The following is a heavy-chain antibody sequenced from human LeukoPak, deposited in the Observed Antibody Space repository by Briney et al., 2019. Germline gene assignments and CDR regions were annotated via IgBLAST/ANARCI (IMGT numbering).Heavy chain of an antibody. CDR3: ARDLRSGYSFVYTFDV. V-gene: IGHV3-30-3*01. CDR1: GFTFSSYA. CDR2: ISYDGSNK. J-gene: IGHJ3*01. D-gene: IGHD3-9*01. Sequence: GRSLRLSCAASGFTFSSYAMHWVRQAPGKGLEWVAVISYDGSNKYYADSVKGRFTISRDNSKNTLYLQMNSLRAEDTAVYYCARDLRSGYSFVYTFDVWGQGTMVTVSP.